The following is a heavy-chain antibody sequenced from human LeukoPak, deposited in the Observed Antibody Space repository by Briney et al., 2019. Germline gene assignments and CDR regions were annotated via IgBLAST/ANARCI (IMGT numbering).Heavy chain of an antibody. D-gene: IGHD6-19*01. CDR1: GYSFISYW. V-gene: IGHV5-51*01. Sequence: VESLKISCKGSGYSFISYWIGWVRQMPGKGLEWMGIIYPGDSETRYSPSFQGQVTISADKSINTAYLQWSSLKASDTAMYYCARQVAVAAWEYWGQGTLVTVSS. J-gene: IGHJ4*02. CDR2: IYPGDSET. CDR3: ARQVAVAAWEY.